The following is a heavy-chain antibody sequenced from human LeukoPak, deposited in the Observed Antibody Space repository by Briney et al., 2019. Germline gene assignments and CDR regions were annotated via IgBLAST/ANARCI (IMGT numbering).Heavy chain of an antibody. CDR2: IKQDVSEI. V-gene: IGHV3-7*01. J-gene: IGHJ4*02. Sequence: GGSLRLSCAASGFTFSSYWMSWVRQAPGKGLEWVANIKQDVSEIYYVDSVKGRFTISRDNTKNSLYLQMNSLRAEDTAVYYCARDKIVGATYFDYWGQGALVTVSS. D-gene: IGHD1-26*01. CDR1: GFTFSSYW. CDR3: ARDKIVGATYFDY.